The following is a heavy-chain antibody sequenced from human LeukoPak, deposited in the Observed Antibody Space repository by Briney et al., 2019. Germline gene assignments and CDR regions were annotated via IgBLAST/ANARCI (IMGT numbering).Heavy chain of an antibody. Sequence: SETLSLTCAVYGGSFSGYYWSWIRQPPGKGLEWIGEINHSGSTNYNPSLKSRVTISVDTSKNQFSLKLSSVTAADTAVYYCASHSSGYSEWGQGTLVTVSS. CDR3: ASHSSGYSE. J-gene: IGHJ4*02. V-gene: IGHV4-34*01. CDR2: INHSGST. CDR1: GGSFSGYY. D-gene: IGHD3-22*01.